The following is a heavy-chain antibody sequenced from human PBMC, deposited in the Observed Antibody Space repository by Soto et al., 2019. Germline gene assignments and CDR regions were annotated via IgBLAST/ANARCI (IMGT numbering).Heavy chain of an antibody. CDR3: AREVLRYFDWLPHDAFDI. V-gene: IGHV1-8*01. CDR2: MNPNSGNT. Sequence: GASVKVSCKASGYTFTSYDINWVRQATGQGLECMGWMNPNSGNTGYAQKFQGRVTMTRNTSISTAYMELSSLRSEDTAVYYCAREVLRYFDWLPHDAFDIWGQGTMVTVSS. D-gene: IGHD3-9*01. CDR1: GYTFTSYD. J-gene: IGHJ3*02.